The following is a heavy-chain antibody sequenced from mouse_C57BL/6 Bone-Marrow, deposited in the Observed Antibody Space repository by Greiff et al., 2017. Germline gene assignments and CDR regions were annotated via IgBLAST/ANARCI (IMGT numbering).Heavy chain of an antibody. CDR1: GFNIKDDY. D-gene: IGHD2-12*01. J-gene: IGHJ3*01. Sequence: VQLKQSGAELVRPGASVKLSCTASGFNIKDDYMHWVKQRPEQGLEWIGWIDPENGDTEYASKFQGKATITADTSSNTAYLQLSSLTSEDTAVCYCTGYLYRGFAYWGQGTLVTVSA. V-gene: IGHV14-4*01. CDR3: TGYLYRGFAY. CDR2: IDPENGDT.